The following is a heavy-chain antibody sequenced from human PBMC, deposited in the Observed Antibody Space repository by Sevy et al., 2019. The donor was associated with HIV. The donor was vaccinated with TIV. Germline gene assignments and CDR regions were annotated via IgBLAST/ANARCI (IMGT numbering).Heavy chain of an antibody. V-gene: IGHV3-30*03. Sequence: GGSLRLSCAASGFTFSSYGMHWVRQAPGKGLEWVAVISYDGSKKYYADSMKGRFTISRDNSKNTLYPQMNSLRAEDTAVYYCVSFGIAVAGFDYWGQGTLVTVSS. D-gene: IGHD6-19*01. CDR2: ISYDGSKK. J-gene: IGHJ4*02. CDR3: VSFGIAVAGFDY. CDR1: GFTFSSYG.